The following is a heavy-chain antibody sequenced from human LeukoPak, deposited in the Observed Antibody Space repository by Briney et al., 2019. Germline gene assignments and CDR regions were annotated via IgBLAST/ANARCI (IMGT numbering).Heavy chain of an antibody. CDR2: ISWNSGSI. V-gene: IGHV3-9*01. D-gene: IGHD3-16*01. J-gene: IGHJ6*02. CDR3: AKDIGGLYYYYGMDV. Sequence: PGRSLRLSCAASGFTFDDYAMHWVRQAPGKGLKWVSGISWNSGSIGYADSVKGRFTISRDNAKNSLYLQMNSLRAEDTALYYCAKDIGGLYYYYGMDVWGQGTTVTVSS. CDR1: GFTFDDYA.